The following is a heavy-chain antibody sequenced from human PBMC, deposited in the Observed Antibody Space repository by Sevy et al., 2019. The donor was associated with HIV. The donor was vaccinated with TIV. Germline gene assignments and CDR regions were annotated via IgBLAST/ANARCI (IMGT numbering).Heavy chain of an antibody. V-gene: IGHV1-24*01. CDR1: GYIFTELS. CDR3: ATDSVVLKGRYYDSSGYYLHY. D-gene: IGHD3-22*01. CDR2: FDPEDGET. Sequence: ASVKVSCKVSGYIFTELSMHWVRQAPGKGLEWMGGFDPEDGETSYAQKFQGRVTMTEDTSTDTAYMDLCSLRSEVTAVYYCATDSVVLKGRYYDSSGYYLHYWGQGTLVTVSS. J-gene: IGHJ4*02.